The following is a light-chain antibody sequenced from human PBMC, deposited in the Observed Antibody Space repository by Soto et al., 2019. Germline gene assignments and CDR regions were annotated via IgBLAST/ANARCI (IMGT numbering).Light chain of an antibody. CDR3: QQYDNLLT. CDR2: DAS. V-gene: IGKV1-33*01. J-gene: IGKJ4*01. CDR1: QDISNY. Sequence: DIQMTQSPSSLSASVGDRVTITCQASQDISNYLNWYQQKPGKAPKLLIYDASNLETGVPSRSSGSGSGTDFTFTISSLQPEDIATYYCQQYDNLLTFGGGTKVEIK.